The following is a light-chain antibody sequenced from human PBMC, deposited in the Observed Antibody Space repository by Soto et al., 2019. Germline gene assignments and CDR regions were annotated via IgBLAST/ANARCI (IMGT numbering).Light chain of an antibody. J-gene: IGLJ1*01. Sequence: QSVLAQPASVSGSPGQSIAITCTGTNSDVGAFNYVSWYQQHPDKAPKLMIYEVNNRPSGVSNRFSGSKSVNTATLTISGLQTEDEADYYCSSYTTSSTRVFGTGTKVTVL. CDR3: SSYTTSSTRV. CDR1: NSDVGAFNY. CDR2: EVN. V-gene: IGLV2-14*03.